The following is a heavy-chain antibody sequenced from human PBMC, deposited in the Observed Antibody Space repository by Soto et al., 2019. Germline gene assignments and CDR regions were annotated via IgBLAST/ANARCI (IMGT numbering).Heavy chain of an antibody. CDR2: IKSKTDGGTT. D-gene: IGHD5-18*01. J-gene: IGHJ6*02. CDR3: TTDEGTAMVTVWDYYYYYGMDV. CDR1: GFTFSNAW. Sequence: SCAASGFTFSNAWMSWVRQAPGKGLEWVGRIKSKTDGGTTDYAAPVKGRFTISRDDSKNTLYLQMNSLKTEDTAVYYCTTDEGTAMVTVWDYYYYYGMDVWGQGTTVTVSS. V-gene: IGHV3-15*01.